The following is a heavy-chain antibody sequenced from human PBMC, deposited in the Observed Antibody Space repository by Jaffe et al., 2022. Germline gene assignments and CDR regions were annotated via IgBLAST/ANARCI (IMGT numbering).Heavy chain of an antibody. CDR2: INSGGSST. J-gene: IGHJ6*03. V-gene: IGHV3-23*01. D-gene: IGHD3-22*01. Sequence: EVQLLESGGGLVQPGGSLRLSCAASGFTFSIYTTSWVRQTPGKGLECVSSINSGGSSTHYADSVKGRFTISRDNSKNTLYLEMNSLRGEDTAVYYCTRGGKSSGHMDVWGKGTTVTVSS. CDR1: GFTFSIYT. CDR3: TRGGKSSGHMDV.